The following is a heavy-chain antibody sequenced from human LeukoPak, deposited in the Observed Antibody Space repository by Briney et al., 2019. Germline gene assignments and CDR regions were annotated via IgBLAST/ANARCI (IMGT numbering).Heavy chain of an antibody. D-gene: IGHD3-16*01. CDR3: ATHQGGFNWFDP. CDR1: GGSITTNNYY. Sequence: SETLSLTCTVSGGSITTNNYYWDWGRQPPGKGLEGLGNIYFSGTTTYYNPSLKSRVTMSLDTSKNQFSLQLSSVTATDSAVYYCATHQGGFNWFDPWGQGILVTVSS. CDR2: IYFSGTTT. J-gene: IGHJ5*02. V-gene: IGHV4-39*01.